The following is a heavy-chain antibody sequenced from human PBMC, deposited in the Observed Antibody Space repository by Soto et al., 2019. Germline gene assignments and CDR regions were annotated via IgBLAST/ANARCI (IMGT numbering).Heavy chain of an antibody. CDR3: ARDGGCRDGYTVGCNWFDP. D-gene: IGHD5-12*01. Sequence: PGGSLRLSCAASGFTVSSNYMSWVRLAPGKGLEWVAVINSVGSTYYADSVKGRFTISRDNSKNTLYLQMNSLRAEDTAVYYCARDGGCRDGYTVGCNWFDPWGQGTLVTVSS. J-gene: IGHJ5*02. V-gene: IGHV3-53*01. CDR2: INSVGST. CDR1: GFTVSSNY.